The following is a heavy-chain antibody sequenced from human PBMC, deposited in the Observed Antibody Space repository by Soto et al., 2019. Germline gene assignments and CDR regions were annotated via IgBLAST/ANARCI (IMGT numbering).Heavy chain of an antibody. D-gene: IGHD6-13*01. J-gene: IGHJ5*02. Sequence: SETLSLTCAGYGGSFSGYYWSWIRQPPGKGLEWIGEINHSGSTNYNPSLKSRVTISVDTSKNQFSLKLSSVTAADTAVYYCARCARWYSSSWYERTNNRLAPRGQRTPVTVSS. CDR2: INHSGST. V-gene: IGHV4-34*01. CDR1: GGSFSGYY. CDR3: ARCARWYSSSWYERTNNRLAP.